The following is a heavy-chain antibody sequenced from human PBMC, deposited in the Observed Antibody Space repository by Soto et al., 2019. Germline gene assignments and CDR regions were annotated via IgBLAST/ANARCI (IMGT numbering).Heavy chain of an antibody. J-gene: IGHJ6*03. CDR2: ISWNSGSI. V-gene: IGHV3-9*01. Sequence: EVQLVESGGGLVQPGRSVRLSCAASGFTFDDYAMHWVRQVPGKGLEWVSGISWNSGSIGYADSVKGRLTISRDNAKNSLYLQMNSLRAENTAFYYCAKDMGCTNGVCYYMDVWGKGTTVTVAS. CDR3: AKDMGCTNGVCYYMDV. CDR1: GFTFDDYA. D-gene: IGHD2-8*01.